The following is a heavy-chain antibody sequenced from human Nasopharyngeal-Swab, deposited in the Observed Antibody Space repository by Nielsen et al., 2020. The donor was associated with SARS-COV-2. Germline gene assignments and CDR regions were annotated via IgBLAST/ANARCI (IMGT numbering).Heavy chain of an antibody. Sequence: VRQMPGKGLEWVSYISSSGSTIYYADSVKGRFTISRDNAKNSLYLQMNSLRAEDTAVYYCARDIMSDYAAFDIWGQGTMVTVSS. V-gene: IGHV3-11*01. D-gene: IGHD3-16*01. J-gene: IGHJ3*02. CDR2: ISSSGSTI. CDR3: ARDIMSDYAAFDI.